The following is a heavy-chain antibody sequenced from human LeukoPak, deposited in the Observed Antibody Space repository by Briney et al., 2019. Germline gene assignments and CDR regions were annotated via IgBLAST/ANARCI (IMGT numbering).Heavy chain of an antibody. CDR3: ARGYSSSYWYFDL. J-gene: IGHJ2*01. D-gene: IGHD6-13*01. V-gene: IGHV4-59*01. CDR1: GGSISSYY. Sequence: SETLSLTCTVSGGSISSYYWSWIRQPPGKGLEWIGYIYYSGSTNYNPSLKSRVTISVDTSKNQFSLKLSSATAADTAVYYCARGYSSSYWYFDLWGRGTLVTVSS. CDR2: IYYSGST.